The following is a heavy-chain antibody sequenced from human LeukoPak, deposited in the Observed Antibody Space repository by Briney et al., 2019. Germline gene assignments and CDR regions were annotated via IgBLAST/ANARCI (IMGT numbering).Heavy chain of an antibody. CDR3: ARGGRYCSSTSCYSGPGDGGMDV. J-gene: IGHJ6*03. CDR2: IYYSGST. CDR1: GGSISSYY. D-gene: IGHD2-2*01. V-gene: IGHV4-59*01. Sequence: SGTLSLTCTVSGGSISSYYWSWIRQPPGKGLEWIGYIYYSGSTNYNPSLKSRVTISVDTSKNQFSLKLSSVTAADTAVYYCARGGRYCSSTSCYSGPGDGGMDVWGKGTTVTVSS.